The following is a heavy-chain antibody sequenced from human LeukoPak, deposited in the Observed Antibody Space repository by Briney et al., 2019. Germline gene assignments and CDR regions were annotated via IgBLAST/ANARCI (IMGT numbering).Heavy chain of an antibody. CDR2: ISSSSSYI. J-gene: IGHJ4*02. CDR3: ARDGTRAAVAGFDY. Sequence: GGSLRLSCAASGFTFSSYSMNWVRQAPGKGLEWVSSISSSSSYIYCADSVKGRFTISRDNAKNSLYLQMNSLRAEDTAVYYCARDGTRAAVAGFDYWGRGTLVTVSS. CDR1: GFTFSSYS. V-gene: IGHV3-21*01. D-gene: IGHD6-19*01.